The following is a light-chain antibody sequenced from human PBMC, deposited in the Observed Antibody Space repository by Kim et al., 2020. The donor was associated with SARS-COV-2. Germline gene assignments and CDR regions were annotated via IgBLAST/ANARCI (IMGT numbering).Light chain of an antibody. CDR3: QSADSSGNYLV. J-gene: IGLJ2*01. CDR2: KDS. Sequence: SYELTQPPSVSVSPGQTARMTCSGDALPKQYAYWYQQKPGQAPVLVIYKDSERPSGIPERFSGSSSGKTVTLTISGVQAGDEADYYCQSADSSGNYLVFGGGTKLTVL. CDR1: ALPKQY. V-gene: IGLV3-25*03.